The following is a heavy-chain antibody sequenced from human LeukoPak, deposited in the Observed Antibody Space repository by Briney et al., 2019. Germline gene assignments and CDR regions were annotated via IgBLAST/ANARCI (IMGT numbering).Heavy chain of an antibody. CDR1: GLSVSTNS. CDR3: ARGSEDYDSSGYYYDLGDY. CDR2: IYSGDST. J-gene: IGHJ4*02. Sequence: GGSLRLSCAASGLSVSTNSMSWVRQAPGKGLEWVSVIYSGDSTYYGDSVKGRFTISSDKSKSTVYLQMNSLRAEDTAVYYCARGSEDYDSSGYYYDLGDYWGQGTLVTVSS. V-gene: IGHV3-66*01. D-gene: IGHD3-22*01.